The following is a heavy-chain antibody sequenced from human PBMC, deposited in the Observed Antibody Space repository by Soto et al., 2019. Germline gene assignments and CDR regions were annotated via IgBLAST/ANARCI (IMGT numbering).Heavy chain of an antibody. J-gene: IGHJ5*02. Sequence: GGSLRLSCAASGFTFSSYWMHWVRQAPGKGLVWVSRINSDGGSTSYADSVKGRFTISRDNAKNTLFLQMNSLRAEDTAVYYCARVLTSIFGVVIWSPGWFDPWGQGTLVTVSS. V-gene: IGHV3-74*01. CDR3: ARVLTSIFGVVIWSPGWFDP. D-gene: IGHD3-3*01. CDR2: INSDGGST. CDR1: GFTFSSYW.